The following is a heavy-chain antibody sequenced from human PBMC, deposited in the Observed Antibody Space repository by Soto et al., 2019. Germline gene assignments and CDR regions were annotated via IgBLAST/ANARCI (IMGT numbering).Heavy chain of an antibody. CDR3: AKDLAATDSYYYGMDV. CDR2: ISYDGSNK. Sequence: QVQLVESGGGVVQPGRSLRLSCAASGFTFSSYGMHWVRQAPGKGLEWVAVISYDGSNKYYADSVKGRFTISRDNSKNTLYLQMNSLRAEDTAVYYCAKDLAATDSYYYGMDVWGQGTTVTVSS. D-gene: IGHD3-3*01. V-gene: IGHV3-30*18. CDR1: GFTFSSYG. J-gene: IGHJ6*02.